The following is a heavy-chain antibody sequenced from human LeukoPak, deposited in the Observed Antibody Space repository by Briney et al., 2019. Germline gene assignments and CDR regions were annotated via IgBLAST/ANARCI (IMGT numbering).Heavy chain of an antibody. CDR2: INHSGST. J-gene: IGHJ4*02. V-gene: IGHV4-34*01. D-gene: IGHD2-15*01. Sequence: SETLSLTCAVYGGSFSGYYWSWIRQPPGKGLEWIGEINHSGSTNYNPSLKSRVTISVDTSKNQFSLKLSSVTAADTAVYYCARALYCSGGSRYSSSFDYWGQGTLVTVSS. CDR1: GGSFSGYY. CDR3: ARALYCSGGSRYSSSFDY.